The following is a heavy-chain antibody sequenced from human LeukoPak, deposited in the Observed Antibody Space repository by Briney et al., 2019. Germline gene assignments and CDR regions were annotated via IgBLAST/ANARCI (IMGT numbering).Heavy chain of an antibody. V-gene: IGHV1-18*01. CDR2: ISTLYGNK. Sequence: GASVKVSCKASGYTFTDYGINWVRQAPGQGPEWMGWISTLYGNKNFAQKFQGRVTMTSVTSTSTAYLELASLTSDDSAIYYCARARSRASTWYWDHWGQGTLVTVSS. CDR1: GYTFTDYG. D-gene: IGHD2-8*02. CDR3: ARARSRASTWYWDH. J-gene: IGHJ4*02.